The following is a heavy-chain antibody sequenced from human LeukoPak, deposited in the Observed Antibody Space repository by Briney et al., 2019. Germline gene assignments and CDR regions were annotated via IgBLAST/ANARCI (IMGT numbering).Heavy chain of an antibody. J-gene: IGHJ4*02. CDR2: IIPIFGTA. Sequence: SVKVSCKASGYTFTSYGISWVRQAPGQGLEWMGGIIPIFGTANYAQKFQGRVTITADESTSTAYMELSSLRSEDTAVYYCARGRTDYGGTSLDYWGQGTLVTVSS. CDR1: GYTFTSYG. V-gene: IGHV1-69*13. CDR3: ARGRTDYGGTSLDY. D-gene: IGHD4-23*01.